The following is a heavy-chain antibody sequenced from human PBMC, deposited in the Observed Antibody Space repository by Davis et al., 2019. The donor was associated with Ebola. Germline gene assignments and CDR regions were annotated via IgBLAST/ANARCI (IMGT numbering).Heavy chain of an antibody. CDR3: ARLADGVWSGYYRGVFDY. V-gene: IGHV4-39*01. CDR1: GGSISSSSYY. CDR2: IYYSGST. J-gene: IGHJ4*02. D-gene: IGHD3-3*01. Sequence: PSETLSLTCTVSGGSISSSSYYWGWICQPPGKGLEWIGSIYYSGSTYYNPSLKSRVTISVDTSKNQFSLKLSSVTAADTAVYYCARLADGVWSGYYRGVFDYWGQGTLVTVSS.